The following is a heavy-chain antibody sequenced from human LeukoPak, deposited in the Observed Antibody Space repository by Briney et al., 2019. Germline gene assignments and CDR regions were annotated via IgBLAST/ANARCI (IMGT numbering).Heavy chain of an antibody. V-gene: IGHV1-69*06. D-gene: IGHD4-17*01. J-gene: IGHJ3*02. Sequence: ASVKVSCKASGGIFSSYTFSWVRQAPGQGLEWMGGIIPIFGTTIYAQKFQGRVTMTEDTSTDTAYMELSSLRSEDTAVYYCATPTTVTYSGAFDIWGQGTMVTVSS. CDR2: IIPIFGTT. CDR3: ATPTTVTYSGAFDI. CDR1: GGIFSSYT.